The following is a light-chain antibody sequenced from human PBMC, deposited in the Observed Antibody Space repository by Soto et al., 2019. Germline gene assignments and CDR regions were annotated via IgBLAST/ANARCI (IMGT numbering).Light chain of an antibody. Sequence: MMMTQSPATLSVSPGERVTLSCRTSHSVNSHVAWYQQKPGQXPXXLLYGASTRATGIPVRFSGSGFGTEFTLTISSLQSEDFAVYYCQQYKNWPLFGQGTRLEIK. CDR1: HSVNSH. V-gene: IGKV3-15*01. J-gene: IGKJ5*01. CDR2: GAS. CDR3: QQYKNWPL.